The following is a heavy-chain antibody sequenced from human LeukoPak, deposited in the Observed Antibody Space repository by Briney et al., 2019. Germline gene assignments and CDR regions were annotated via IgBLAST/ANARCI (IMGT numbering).Heavy chain of an antibody. Sequence: GGSLRLSCAASGFTFSSYAMHWVRQAPGKGLEWVAVISYDGSNKYYADSVKGRFTISRDNSKNTLYLQMNSLRAEDTAVYYCARDPGDSFYYFDYWGQGTLVTVSS. J-gene: IGHJ4*02. V-gene: IGHV3-30-3*01. CDR3: ARDPGDSFYYFDY. CDR2: ISYDGSNK. CDR1: GFTFSSYA. D-gene: IGHD5-18*01.